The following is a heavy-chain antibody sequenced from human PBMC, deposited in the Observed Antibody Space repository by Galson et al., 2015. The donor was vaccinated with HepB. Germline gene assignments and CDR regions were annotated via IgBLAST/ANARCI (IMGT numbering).Heavy chain of an antibody. J-gene: IGHJ6*02. CDR1: GGSFSNFG. V-gene: IGHV1-69*13. CDR3: AKGAAEYLSQDHFYAMDV. CDR2: IIPIFGAP. Sequence: SVKVSCKASGGSFSNFGLSWVRQAPGQGLEWMGGIIPIFGAPRYAQKFQGRVTITADESTTTAYMDLSSLRSEDTAVYYCAKGAAEYLSQDHFYAMDVWGQGTTVTVSS. D-gene: IGHD2/OR15-2a*01.